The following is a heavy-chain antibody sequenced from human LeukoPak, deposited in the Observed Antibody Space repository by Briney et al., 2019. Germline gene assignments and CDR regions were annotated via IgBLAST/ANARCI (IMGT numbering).Heavy chain of an antibody. V-gene: IGHV3-53*01. CDR2: FYSGGKT. D-gene: IGHD2-15*01. CDR1: GFTVSSSY. Sequence: GGSLRLSCAASGFTVSSSYMGWVRQAPGKGLEWVSVFYSGGKTYYTDSVKGRFTISRDNSKNTLYLQMKSLRAEDTAVYYCGSRDCSGCRFHFAGADPFYFWGQGTLVTVSS. CDR3: GSRDCSGCRFHFAGADPFYF. J-gene: IGHJ4*02.